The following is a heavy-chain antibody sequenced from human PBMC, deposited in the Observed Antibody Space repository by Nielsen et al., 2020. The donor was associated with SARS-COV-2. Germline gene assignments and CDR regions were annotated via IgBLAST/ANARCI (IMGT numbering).Heavy chain of an antibody. Sequence: GVLKISCAVSGFIFSSYAMNWVRQAPGKGLWWVSAISGSGGNTYYADSVKGRFTLSRDNFNNSLYLQMKSLRAEDTAVYYCAKAGSHSYFNHWGQGTLVTVSS. D-gene: IGHD1-26*01. CDR2: ISGSGGNT. V-gene: IGHV3-23*01. CDR1: GFIFSSYA. J-gene: IGHJ4*02. CDR3: AKAGSHSYFNH.